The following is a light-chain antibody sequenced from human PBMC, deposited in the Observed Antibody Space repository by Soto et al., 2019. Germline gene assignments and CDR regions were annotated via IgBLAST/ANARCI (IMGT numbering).Light chain of an antibody. Sequence: QSALAQPASVSGSPRQSITISCTGSSSDLGSYDLVSWYQQHPGKVPKLIIYEATKRPSGVSDRFSGSKSAYTASLTISGLQADDEADYYCVSYIESSLTHWVFGGGTKLTVL. J-gene: IGLJ3*02. CDR3: VSYIESSLTHWV. CDR1: SSDLGSYDL. V-gene: IGLV2-23*01. CDR2: EAT.